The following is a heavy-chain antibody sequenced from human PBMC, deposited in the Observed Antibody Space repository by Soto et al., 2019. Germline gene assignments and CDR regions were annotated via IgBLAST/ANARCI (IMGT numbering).Heavy chain of an antibody. CDR1: GFTFSSYA. J-gene: IGHJ1*01. V-gene: IGHV3-23*01. Sequence: PGGSLRLSCAASGFTFSSYAMSWVRQAPGKGLEWVSAISGSGGSTYYADSVKGRFTISRDNSKNTLYLQMNSLRAEDTAVYYCAKDAWVAATTSGDWLAEYFQHWGQGTLVTVSS. CDR3: AKDAWVAATTSGDWLAEYFQH. D-gene: IGHD2-15*01. CDR2: ISGSGGST.